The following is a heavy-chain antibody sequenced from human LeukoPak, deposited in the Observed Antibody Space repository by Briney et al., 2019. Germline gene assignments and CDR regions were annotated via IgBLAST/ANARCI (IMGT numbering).Heavy chain of an antibody. CDR2: ISSSGSTI. CDR1: GITFSSYE. CDR3: AREYGGGIDY. J-gene: IGHJ4*02. Sequence: GGSLRLSCAASGITFSSYEMNWVRQAPGKGLEWVSYISSSGSTIYYADSVKGRFTISRDNAKNSLYLQMNSLRAEDTAVYYCAREYGGGIDYWGQGTLVTVSS. V-gene: IGHV3-48*03. D-gene: IGHD3-16*01.